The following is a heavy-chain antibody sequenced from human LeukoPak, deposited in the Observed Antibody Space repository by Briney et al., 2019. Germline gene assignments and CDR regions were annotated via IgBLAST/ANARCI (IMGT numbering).Heavy chain of an antibody. CDR2: IYTSGST. CDR1: GRSISIGSYY. D-gene: IGHD6-13*01. J-gene: IGHJ4*02. CDR3: ARDIRAAAGSGVIDY. Sequence: PSQTLSLTRTLSGRSISIGSYYCTWIRQPAGKGLEWFGLIYTSGSTNYNPSLKSRVTITVDTSKNQFSLKLSSVTAADTAVYYCARDIRAAAGSGVIDYWGQGTLVTVSS. V-gene: IGHV4-61*02.